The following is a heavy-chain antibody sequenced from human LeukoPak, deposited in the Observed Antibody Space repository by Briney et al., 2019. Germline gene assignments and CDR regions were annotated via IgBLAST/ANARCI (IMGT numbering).Heavy chain of an antibody. CDR1: GFTLSNHW. J-gene: IGHJ4*02. Sequence: PGGSLILSCAASGFTLSNHWMNWVCQAPGKGLEWVANIKEAGREKHYVDSVKGRFTISRDDAKNSLYLQMDSLRVEDTAMYYCSTDRGDYWGQGTQVTVSS. V-gene: IGHV3-7*01. CDR3: STDRGDY. CDR2: IKEAGREK.